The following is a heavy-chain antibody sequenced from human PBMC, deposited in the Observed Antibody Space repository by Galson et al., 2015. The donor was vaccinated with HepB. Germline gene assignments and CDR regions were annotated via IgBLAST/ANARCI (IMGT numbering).Heavy chain of an antibody. CDR1: GLTFSSYA. V-gene: IGHV3-23*01. CDR2: ISGSGGST. Sequence: SLRLSCAASGLTFSSYAMSWVRQAPGKGLEWVSAISGSGGSTHYADSVKGRFTISRDNSKNTLYVQMNSLRAEDTAVYYCAKLARSIAARPVVLDIWGQGTMVIVSS. D-gene: IGHD6-6*01. CDR3: AKLARSIAARPVVLDI. J-gene: IGHJ3*02.